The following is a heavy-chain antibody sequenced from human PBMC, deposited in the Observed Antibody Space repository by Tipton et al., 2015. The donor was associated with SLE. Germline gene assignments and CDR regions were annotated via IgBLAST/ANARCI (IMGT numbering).Heavy chain of an antibody. J-gene: IGHJ4*02. CDR3: ARITIFGVVLFDY. D-gene: IGHD3-3*01. Sequence: TLSLTCAVYGGSFSGYYWSWIRQPPGKGLEWIGEINHSGSTNYNPSLKSRVTISVDTSKNQFSLKLSSVTAADTAVYYCARITIFGVVLFDYWGQGPLVTVSS. CDR1: GGSFSGYY. CDR2: INHSGST. V-gene: IGHV4-34*01.